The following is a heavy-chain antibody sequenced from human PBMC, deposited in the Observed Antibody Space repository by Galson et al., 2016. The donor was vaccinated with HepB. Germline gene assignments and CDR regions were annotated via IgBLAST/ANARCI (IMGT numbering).Heavy chain of an antibody. CDR3: ARRSGVVTAANWFDP. D-gene: IGHD2-2*01. V-gene: IGHV1-3*01. CDR1: GYTFTNYA. Sequence: SVKVSCKASGYTFTNYAMHWVRQAPGQRLEWMGWINAGNGITKYSQKFQDRVTITRDTSATTAYMELRSLTSEDTAVYYCARRSGVVTAANWFDPWGQGTLVTVSS. J-gene: IGHJ5*02. CDR2: INAGNGIT.